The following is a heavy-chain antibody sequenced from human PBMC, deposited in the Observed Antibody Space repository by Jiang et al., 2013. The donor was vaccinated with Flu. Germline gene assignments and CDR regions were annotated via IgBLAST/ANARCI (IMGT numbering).Heavy chain of an antibody. CDR2: IIPFLGVT. CDR3: SRDQLEGFGGVDY. CDR1: GGTFSNYA. V-gene: IGHV1-69*04. Sequence: GAEVKKPGSSVRVSCKASGGTFSNYAVSWVRQAPGHGLEWLGRIIPFLGVTNYAQKFQARVAISADKSTGTAYMDLGSLTSEDTALYYCSRDQLEGFGGVDYWGQGTLVTVSS. J-gene: IGHJ4*02. D-gene: IGHD3-10*01.